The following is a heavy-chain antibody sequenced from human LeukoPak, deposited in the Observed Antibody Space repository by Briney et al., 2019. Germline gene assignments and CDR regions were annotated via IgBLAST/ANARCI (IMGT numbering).Heavy chain of an antibody. V-gene: IGHV1-18*01. CDR3: TRASRIAVAGTFDY. J-gene: IGHJ4*02. CDR1: GYTFTSYG. D-gene: IGHD6-19*01. CDR2: ISAYNGNT. Sequence: ASVKVSCKASGYTFTSYGISWVRQAPGQGLEWMGWISAYNGNTNYAQKLQGRVTMTTDTSTSTAYMELRSLRSDDTAVYYCTRASRIAVAGTFDYWGQGTPVTVSS.